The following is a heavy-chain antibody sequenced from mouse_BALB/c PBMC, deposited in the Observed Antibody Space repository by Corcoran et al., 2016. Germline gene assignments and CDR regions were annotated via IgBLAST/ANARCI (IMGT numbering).Heavy chain of an antibody. CDR1: GYTFINYG. V-gene: IGHV9-3-1*01. Sequence: QSRLVQYGPELKKPGETVKISFKASGYTFINYGMKWVKQAPGNGLKCMGWINTYTGEPTYDDDFKGRFAFSLETSASTAYLQINNLKNEDTATYFCASDPFWCAYWGQGTLVTVSA. J-gene: IGHJ3*01. CDR3: ASDPFWCAY. CDR2: INTYTGEP.